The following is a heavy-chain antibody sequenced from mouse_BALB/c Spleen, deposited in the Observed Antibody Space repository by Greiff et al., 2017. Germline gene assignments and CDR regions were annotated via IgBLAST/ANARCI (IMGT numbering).Heavy chain of an antibody. CDR1: GFTFSSFG. CDR2: ISSGSSTI. V-gene: IGHV5-17*02. D-gene: IGHD2-1*01. J-gene: IGHJ2*01. CDR3: ARSRGNYIYFDY. Sequence: EVKVVESGGGLVQPGGSRKLSCAASGFTFSSFGMHWVRQAPEKGLEWVAYISSGSSTIYYADTVKGRFTISRDNPKNTLFLQMTSLRSEDTAMYYCARSRGNYIYFDYWGQGTTLTVSS.